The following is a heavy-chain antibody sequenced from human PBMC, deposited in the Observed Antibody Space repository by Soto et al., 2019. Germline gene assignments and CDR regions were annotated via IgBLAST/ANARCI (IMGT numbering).Heavy chain of an antibody. J-gene: IGHJ6*02. Sequence: GGSLRLSCAASGFTFSSYXMSXXRQAPGKGLEWVSAISGSGGSADYADSVKGRFTISRDNSKNTLYLQMNSLGAEDTAVYYCAKSKRLHHHALGMDVWGQGTTVTVSS. CDR3: AKSKRLHHHALGMDV. CDR1: GFTFSSYX. V-gene: IGHV3-23*01. D-gene: IGHD4-4*01. CDR2: ISGSGGSA.